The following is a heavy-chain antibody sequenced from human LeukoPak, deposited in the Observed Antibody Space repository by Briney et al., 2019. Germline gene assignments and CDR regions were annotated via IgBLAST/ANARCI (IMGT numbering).Heavy chain of an antibody. V-gene: IGHV4-34*01. CDR2: INHSGST. J-gene: IGHJ4*02. Sequence: GSPRLSCAASGFTFSSYGMHWVRQPPGKGLEWIGEINHSGSTNYNPSLKSRVTISVDTSKNQFSLKLSSVTAADTAVYYCARHGPARRGRVGYFDYWGQGTLVTVSS. CDR3: ARHGPARRGRVGYFDY. D-gene: IGHD2-2*01. CDR1: GFTFSSYG.